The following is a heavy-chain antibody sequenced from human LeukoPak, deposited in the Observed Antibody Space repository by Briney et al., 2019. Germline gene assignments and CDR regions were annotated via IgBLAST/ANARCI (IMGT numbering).Heavy chain of an antibody. CDR1: GGSISSSNW. V-gene: IGHV4-4*02. Sequence: SETLSLTCAVSGGSISSSNWWSWVRQPPGKGLEWIGEIYHSGSTNYNPSLKSRVTISVDTSKNQFSLKLSSVTAADTAVYYCARDKGSSSWYPGGWFDPWGQGTLVTVSS. CDR2: IYHSGST. CDR3: ARDKGSSSWYPGGWFDP. D-gene: IGHD6-13*01. J-gene: IGHJ5*02.